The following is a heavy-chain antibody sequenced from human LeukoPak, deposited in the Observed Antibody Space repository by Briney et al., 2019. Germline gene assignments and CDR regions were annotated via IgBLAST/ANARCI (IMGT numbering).Heavy chain of an antibody. CDR2: IIPIFGTA. J-gene: IGHJ4*02. CDR3: VGVMDRLSFDY. V-gene: IGHV1-69*13. Sequence: ASVKVSCKTSGYTFTTYDINWVRQAPGQGLEWMGGIIPIFGTANYAQKFQGRVTITADESTSTAYMELSSLRSEDTAVYYCVGVMDRLSFDYWGQGTLVTVSS. CDR1: GYTFTTYD. D-gene: IGHD2-21*01.